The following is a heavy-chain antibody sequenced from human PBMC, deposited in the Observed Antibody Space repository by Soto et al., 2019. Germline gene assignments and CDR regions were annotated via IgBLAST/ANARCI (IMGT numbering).Heavy chain of an antibody. J-gene: IGHJ3*02. CDR1: GYTFTSYF. V-gene: IGHV1-2*02. CDR3: ARGGRRSGSYADAFDI. D-gene: IGHD1-26*01. CDR2: INPNNGGT. Sequence: ASVKVSCKASGYTFTSYFMHWVRPAPGQGLEWMGWINPNNGGTNYAQKFRGRVTMTRDTSITTAYMELSRLRSDDTAVYYCARGGRRSGSYADAFDIWGQGTMVTVSS.